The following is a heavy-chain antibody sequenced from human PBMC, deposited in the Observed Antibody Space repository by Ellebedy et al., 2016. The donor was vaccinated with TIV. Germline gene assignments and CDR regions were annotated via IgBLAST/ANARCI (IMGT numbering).Heavy chain of an antibody. V-gene: IGHV3-23*01. Sequence: GESLKISCAASGFTFSSYAMSWVRQAPGKGLEWVSAISGSGGSTYYADSVKGRFTISRDNSKNTLYLQMNSLRAEDTAVYYCAKDRAIVGATIFDYWGQGTLVTVSS. CDR3: AKDRAIVGATIFDY. CDR2: ISGSGGST. CDR1: GFTFSSYA. J-gene: IGHJ4*02. D-gene: IGHD1-26*01.